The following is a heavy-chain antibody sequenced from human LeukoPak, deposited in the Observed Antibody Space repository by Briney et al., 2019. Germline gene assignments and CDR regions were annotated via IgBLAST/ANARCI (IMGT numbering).Heavy chain of an antibody. CDR3: ARLPPTAHYYDSSGYYH. D-gene: IGHD3-22*01. V-gene: IGHV3-21*01. Sequence: GGSLRLSCAASGFTFSSYSMNRVRQAPGKGLEWVSSISSSSSYIYYADSVKGRFTISRDNAKNSLYLQMNSLRAEDTAVYYCARLPPTAHYYDSSGYYHWGQGTLVTVSS. CDR2: ISSSSSYI. CDR1: GFTFSSYS. J-gene: IGHJ5*02.